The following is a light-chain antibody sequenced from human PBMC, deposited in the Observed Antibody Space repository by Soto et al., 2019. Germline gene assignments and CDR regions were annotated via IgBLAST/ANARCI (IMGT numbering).Light chain of an antibody. Sequence: DIQMIQSPSTLSASVGDRVTITCRASQSISIWLAWYQQKPGKAPKLLIYKASSLESGVPSRFSGSGSGTEFTLTISSLQPDDFATYFCQQYNDYLRTFGQGTKVNIK. CDR3: QQYNDYLRT. CDR2: KAS. V-gene: IGKV1-5*03. J-gene: IGKJ1*01. CDR1: QSISIW.